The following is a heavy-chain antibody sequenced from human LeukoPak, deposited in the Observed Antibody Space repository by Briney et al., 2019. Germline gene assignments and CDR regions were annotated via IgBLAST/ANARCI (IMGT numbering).Heavy chain of an antibody. D-gene: IGHD3-10*01. CDR3: VRDRSPGYFDY. V-gene: IGHV3-21*01. CDR1: GFTFSSYE. CDR2: ISSSHNNI. J-gene: IGHJ4*02. Sequence: GGSLRLSCAASGFTFSSYEMNWVRQAPGKGLDWVSSISSSHNNIYYADSVKGRFSISRDNAKNSLFLQMNSLRAEDTAVYYCVRDRSPGYFDYWGQGTLVTVSS.